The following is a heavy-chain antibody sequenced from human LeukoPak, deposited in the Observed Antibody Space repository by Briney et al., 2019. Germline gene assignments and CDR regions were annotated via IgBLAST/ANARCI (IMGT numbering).Heavy chain of an antibody. CDR2: IYSGGST. CDR3: AREGKTGTTYY. CDR1: GFTVSINY. Sequence: PGGSLRLSCAASGFTVSINYMSWVRQAPGKGLEWVSVIYSGGSTYYADPVKGRFTISRDNSKNTLYLQMNSLRAEDTAVYYCAREGKTGTTYYWGQGTLVTVSS. J-gene: IGHJ4*02. V-gene: IGHV3-53*01. D-gene: IGHD1-7*01.